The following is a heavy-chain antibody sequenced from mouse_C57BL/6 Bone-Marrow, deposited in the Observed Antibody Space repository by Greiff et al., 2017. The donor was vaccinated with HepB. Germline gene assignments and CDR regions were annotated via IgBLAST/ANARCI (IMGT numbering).Heavy chain of an antibody. CDR2: IYPSDSET. V-gene: IGHV1-61*01. J-gene: IGHJ2*01. CDR3: ARGNYYGSSLDY. CDR1: GYTFTSYW. D-gene: IGHD1-1*01. Sequence: VQLQQSGAELVRPGSSVKLSCKASGYTFTSYWMDWVKQRPGQGLEWIGNIYPSDSETHYNQKFKDKATLTVDKSSSTAYMQLSSLTSEDSAVYYCARGNYYGSSLDYWGQGTTLTVSS.